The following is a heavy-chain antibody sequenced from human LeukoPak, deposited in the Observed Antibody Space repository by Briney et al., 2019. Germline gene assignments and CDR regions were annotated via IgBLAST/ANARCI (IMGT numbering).Heavy chain of an antibody. J-gene: IGHJ4*02. V-gene: IGHV1-18*03. Sequence: ASVKVSCKASGYTFTSYGISWVRQAPGQGLEWMGWISAYNGNTNYAQKLQGRVTMTTDTSTSTAYLELRSLRPDDVAVYYCARDRCSTTSCKLDYWGQGTLVTVSS. CDR3: ARDRCSTTSCKLDY. CDR2: ISAYNGNT. CDR1: GYTFTSYG. D-gene: IGHD2-2*01.